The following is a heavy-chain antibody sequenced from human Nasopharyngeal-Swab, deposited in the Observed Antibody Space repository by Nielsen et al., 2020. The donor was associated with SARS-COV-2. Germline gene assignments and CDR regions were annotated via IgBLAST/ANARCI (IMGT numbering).Heavy chain of an antibody. Sequence: SVKVSCKASGGTFSSYAISWVRQAPGQGLEWMGGIIPIFGTANYAQKFQGRVTITRDTSASTAYMKLSSLRSEDTAVYYCARGVFWSRLRLGGLDYWGQGTLVTVSS. V-gene: IGHV1-69*05. CDR1: GGTFSSYA. D-gene: IGHD5-12*01. CDR3: ARGVFWSRLRLGGLDY. J-gene: IGHJ4*02. CDR2: IIPIFGTA.